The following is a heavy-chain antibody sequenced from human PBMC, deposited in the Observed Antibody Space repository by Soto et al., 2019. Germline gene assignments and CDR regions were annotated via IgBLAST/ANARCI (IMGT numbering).Heavy chain of an antibody. CDR1: GGTFSSYA. D-gene: IGHD1-26*01. V-gene: IGHV1-69*13. CDR3: ARGGIVGATEFSFDI. Sequence: SVKVSCKASGGTFSSYAISWVRQAPGQGLEWMGGIIPIFGTANYAQKFQGRVTITAXXXXSXXXMXLXXLRSEGTAVYYCARGGIVGATEFSFDIWGQGTMVTVSS. CDR2: IIPIFGTA. J-gene: IGHJ3*02.